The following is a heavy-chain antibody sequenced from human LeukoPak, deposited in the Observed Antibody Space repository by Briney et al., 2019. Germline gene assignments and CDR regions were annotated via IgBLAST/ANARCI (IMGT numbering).Heavy chain of an antibody. CDR1: GGSFSGYY. D-gene: IGHD2-2*01. CDR3: ARDRSSWTEYIQY. Sequence: SETLSLTCAVYGGSFSGYYWSWIRQPPGKGLEWIGEINHSGSTNYNPSLKSRVTISVDTSKNQFSLKLSSVTAADTAVYYCARDRSSWTEYIQYWGQGTVVTVSS. CDR2: INHSGST. V-gene: IGHV4-34*01. J-gene: IGHJ1*01.